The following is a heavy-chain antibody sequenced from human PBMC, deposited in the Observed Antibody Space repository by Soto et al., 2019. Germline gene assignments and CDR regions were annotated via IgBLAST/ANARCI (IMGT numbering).Heavy chain of an antibody. CDR3: ARDLKEYCSDGKCNWFDP. D-gene: IGHD2-15*01. J-gene: IGHJ5*02. CDR1: GASISTYY. CDR2: ISYSGST. V-gene: IGHV4-59*01. Sequence: SETLSLTCTVSGASISTYYWSWIRQPPGKGLEWIGYISYSGSTNYTPSLKSRVTISFAASKNEISLQVRSATAADAAVYYCARDLKEYCSDGKCNWFDPWGQGTLVTVSX.